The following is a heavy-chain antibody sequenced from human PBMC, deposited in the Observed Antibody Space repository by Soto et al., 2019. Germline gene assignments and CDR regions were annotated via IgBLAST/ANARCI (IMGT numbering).Heavy chain of an antibody. CDR1: GFTFSNAW. J-gene: IGHJ4*02. CDR3: TTLYCSSTSCYDY. V-gene: IGHV3-15*07. D-gene: IGHD2-2*01. Sequence: PGGSLRLSCAASGFTFSNAWMNWVRQAPGKGLEWVGRIKSKTDGGTTDYAAPVKGRFTISRDDSKNTLYLQMNSLKTEDTAVYYCTTLYCSSTSCYDYWGQGTLVTAPQ. CDR2: IKSKTDGGTT.